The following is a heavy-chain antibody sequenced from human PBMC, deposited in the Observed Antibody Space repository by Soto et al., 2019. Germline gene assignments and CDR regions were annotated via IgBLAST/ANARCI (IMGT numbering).Heavy chain of an antibody. Sequence: PXXTLSLACAVSGGSISSSNWWSWARQPPGRGLEWIGEIYHSGSTNYNPSLKSRVTISVDKSKNQFSLKLSYVTAADTAVYYCARVLGNDAFDIWGQGTMVTVSS. J-gene: IGHJ3*02. V-gene: IGHV4-4*02. CDR3: ARVLGNDAFDI. CDR2: IYHSGST. D-gene: IGHD3-3*02. CDR1: GGSISSSNW.